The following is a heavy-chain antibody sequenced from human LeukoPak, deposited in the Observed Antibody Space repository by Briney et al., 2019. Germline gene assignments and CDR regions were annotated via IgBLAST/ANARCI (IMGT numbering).Heavy chain of an antibody. CDR1: GFTFSSYG. Sequence: PGGSLRLSCAASGFTFSSYGMSWVRQAPGKGLEWVSAISGSGGSTYYADSVKGRFTISRDNSKNTLYLQMNSLRAEDTAVYYCAKDLYYYDSSGYYYADYFDYWGQGTLVTVSS. J-gene: IGHJ4*02. CDR2: ISGSGGST. V-gene: IGHV3-23*01. CDR3: AKDLYYYDSSGYYYADYFDY. D-gene: IGHD3-22*01.